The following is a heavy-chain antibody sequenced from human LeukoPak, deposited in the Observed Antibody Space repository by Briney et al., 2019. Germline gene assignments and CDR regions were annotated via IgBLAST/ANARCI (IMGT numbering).Heavy chain of an antibody. V-gene: IGHV4-4*02. CDR2: VNLQGST. CDR1: GGSITNTNY. Sequence: SETLSLTCGVSGGSITNTNYWTWVRHPPGKGLEWIGEVNLQGSTNYNPSLMGRVAIAVDTSENHISLQWTSVTAADTAVYYCAREGGPYRPLDYSGQGTLVTVSS. J-gene: IGHJ4*02. CDR3: AREGGPYRPLDY.